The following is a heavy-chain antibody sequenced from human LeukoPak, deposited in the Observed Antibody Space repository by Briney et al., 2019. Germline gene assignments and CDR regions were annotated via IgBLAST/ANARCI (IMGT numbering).Heavy chain of an antibody. V-gene: IGHV4-34*01. CDR1: GGSFSGYY. CDR3: AQNGYYFES. D-gene: IGHD3-22*01. CDR2: INHSGTT. J-gene: IGHJ4*02. Sequence: SETLSLTCAVYGGSFSGYYWSWLRQPPGKGLEWIGEINHSGTTNYNPSLKSRVAISVDTSKNQFSLKLSFVTAADTAVYYCAQNGYYFESWGQGTLATVSS.